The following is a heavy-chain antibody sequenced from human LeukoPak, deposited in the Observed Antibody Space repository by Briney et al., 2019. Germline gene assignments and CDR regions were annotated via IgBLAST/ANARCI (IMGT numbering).Heavy chain of an antibody. V-gene: IGHV5-51*01. D-gene: IGHD5-18*01. CDR1: GYSFTSYW. CDR3: ARRLRGYSYGHHLPDYYFDY. J-gene: IGHJ4*02. CDR2: IYPGDSDT. Sequence: GESLKISCKGSGYSFTSYWIGWVRQMPGKGLEWMGIIYPGDSDTRYSPSFQGQVTISADKSISTAYLQWSSLKASDTAMYYCARRLRGYSYGHHLPDYYFDYWGQGTLVTVSS.